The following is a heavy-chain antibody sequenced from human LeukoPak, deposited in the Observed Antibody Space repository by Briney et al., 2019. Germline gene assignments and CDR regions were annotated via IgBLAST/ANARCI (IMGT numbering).Heavy chain of an antibody. V-gene: IGHV1-8*01. Sequence: ASVKVSCKASGYTFTSYDINWVRQATGQGLEWMGWMNPNSGNTGYAQKFQGRVTMTEDTSTDTAYMELSSLRSEDTAVYYCATDMGGFGYFDLWGRGTLVTVSS. CDR2: MNPNSGNT. CDR3: ATDMGGFGYFDL. D-gene: IGHD2-15*01. J-gene: IGHJ2*01. CDR1: GYTFTSYD.